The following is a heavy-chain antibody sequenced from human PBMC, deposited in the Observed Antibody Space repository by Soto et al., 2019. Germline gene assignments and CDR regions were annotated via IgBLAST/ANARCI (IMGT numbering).Heavy chain of an antibody. J-gene: IGHJ4*02. V-gene: IGHV4-4*07. D-gene: IGHD2-15*01. CDR1: GGSMNAHF. CDR2: IHISGIT. CDR3: ARINGGSPAF. Sequence: QVHLQESGPGLLKPSETLSLTCTVSGGSMNAHFWSWIRQSAGKGLEWIGHIHISGITTYNPSLKSRVTMSLDPPKNQLSLKLTSVTAADTAVYYCARINGGSPAFWGQGTLVSVPS.